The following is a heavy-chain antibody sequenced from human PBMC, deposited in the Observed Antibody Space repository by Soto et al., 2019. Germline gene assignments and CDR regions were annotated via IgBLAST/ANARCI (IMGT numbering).Heavy chain of an antibody. CDR3: ARGPRDYYDSSGTLDY. CDR1: GFTFSSYD. D-gene: IGHD3-22*01. V-gene: IGHV3-13*01. Sequence: EVQLVESGGGLVQPGGSLRLSCAASGFTFSSYDMHWVRQATGKGLEWVSAIGTAGDTYYPGSVKGRFTISRENAKNSLYLQMNSLRAADTAVYYCARGPRDYYDSSGTLDYWGQGTLVTVSS. J-gene: IGHJ4*02. CDR2: IGTAGDT.